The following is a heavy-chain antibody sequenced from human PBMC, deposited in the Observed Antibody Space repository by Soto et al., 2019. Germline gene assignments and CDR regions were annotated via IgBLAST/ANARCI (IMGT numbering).Heavy chain of an antibody. CDR3: ARGGELRSYYYYYMDV. CDR1: GYTFTSYY. V-gene: IGHV1-46*03. J-gene: IGHJ6*03. CDR2: INPSGGST. D-gene: IGHD1-7*01. Sequence: GASVKVSCKASGYTFTSYYMHWVRQAPGQGLEWMGIINPSGGSTSYAQKFQGRVTMTRDTSTSTVYMELSSLRSEDTAVYYCARGGELRSYYYYYMDVWGKGTTVTVSS.